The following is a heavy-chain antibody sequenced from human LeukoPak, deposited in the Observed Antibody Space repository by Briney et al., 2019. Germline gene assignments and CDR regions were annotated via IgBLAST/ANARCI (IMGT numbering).Heavy chain of an antibody. CDR3: ARAYCGGDCPNWFDP. Sequence: KPSETLSLTCAVYGGSFSGYYWSWIRQPPGKGLEWIGEINHSGSTNYNPSLKSRVTISVDRSKNQFSLKLSSVTAADTAVYYCARAYCGGDCPNWFDPWGQGTLVTVSS. CDR1: GGSFSGYY. D-gene: IGHD2-21*02. V-gene: IGHV4-34*01. CDR2: INHSGST. J-gene: IGHJ5*02.